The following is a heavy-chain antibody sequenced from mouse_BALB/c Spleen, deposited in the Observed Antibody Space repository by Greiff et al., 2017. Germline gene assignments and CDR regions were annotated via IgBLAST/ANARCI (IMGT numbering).Heavy chain of an antibody. D-gene: IGHD2-3*01. CDR3: ARVTHAMDY. V-gene: IGHV5-9-3*01. CDR1: GFTFSSYA. Sequence: DVKLVESGGGLVKPGGSLKLSCAASGFTFSSYAMSWVRQTPEKRLEWVATISSGGSYTYYPDSVKGRFTISRDNAKNTLYLQMSSLRSEDTAMYYCARVTHAMDYWGQGTSVTVSS. J-gene: IGHJ4*01. CDR2: ISSGGSYT.